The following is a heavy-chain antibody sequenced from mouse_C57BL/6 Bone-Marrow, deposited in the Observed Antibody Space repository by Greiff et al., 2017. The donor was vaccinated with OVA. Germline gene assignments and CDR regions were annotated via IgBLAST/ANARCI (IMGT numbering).Heavy chain of an antibody. CDR1: GYTFTSYW. Sequence: VQLQQSGAELVRPGTSVKLSCKASGYTFTSYWMHWVKQRPGQGLEWIGVIDPSDSYTNYTQKFKGKATLTVDTSSSTAYMQLSSLTSEDSAVYYCARDDLIYYYGSSYGFAYWGQGTLVTVSA. V-gene: IGHV1-59*01. CDR3: ARDDLIYYYGSSYGFAY. D-gene: IGHD1-1*01. CDR2: IDPSDSYT. J-gene: IGHJ3*01.